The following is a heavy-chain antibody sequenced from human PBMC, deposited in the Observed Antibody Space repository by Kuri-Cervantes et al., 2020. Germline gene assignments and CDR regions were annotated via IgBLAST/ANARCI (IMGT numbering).Heavy chain of an antibody. CDR1: GYTFTSYY. CDR2: INPSGGST. V-gene: IGHV1-46*01. J-gene: IGHJ1*01. CDR3: ARPPPGGPTLEYFQH. Sequence: ASVKVSCKASGYTFTSYYMHWVRQAPGQGLEWMGIINPSGGSTSYAQKFQGRVNMTRDTSTSTVYMELSSLRSEDTAVYYCARPPPGGPTLEYFQHWGQGTLVTVSS. D-gene: IGHD2-8*02.